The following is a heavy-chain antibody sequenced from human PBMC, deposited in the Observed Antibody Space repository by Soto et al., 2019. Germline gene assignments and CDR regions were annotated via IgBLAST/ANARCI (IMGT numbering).Heavy chain of an antibody. V-gene: IGHV4-59*01. J-gene: IGHJ4*02. CDR1: GGSISSYY. D-gene: IGHD3-22*01. Sequence: SETLSLTCTVSGGSISSYYWSWIRQPPGKGLEWIGYIYYSGSTNYNPSLKSRVTISVDTSKNQFSLKLSSVTAADTAVYYCARGEQEGYYYDSSGYYFDYWGQGTLVTVSS. CDR3: ARGEQEGYYYDSSGYYFDY. CDR2: IYYSGST.